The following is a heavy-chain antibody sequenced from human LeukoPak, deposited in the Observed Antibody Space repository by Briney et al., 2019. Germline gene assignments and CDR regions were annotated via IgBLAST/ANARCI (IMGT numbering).Heavy chain of an antibody. Sequence: GGSLRLSCAASGFSFSSYGMHWVRQAPGKGLEWVSAISGSGGSTYYADSVKGRFTISRDNSKNTLYLQMNSLRAEDTAVYYCAKGGIVPAAMWFDYWGQGTLVTVSS. D-gene: IGHD2-2*01. CDR1: GFSFSSYG. V-gene: IGHV3-23*01. J-gene: IGHJ4*02. CDR2: ISGSGGST. CDR3: AKGGIVPAAMWFDY.